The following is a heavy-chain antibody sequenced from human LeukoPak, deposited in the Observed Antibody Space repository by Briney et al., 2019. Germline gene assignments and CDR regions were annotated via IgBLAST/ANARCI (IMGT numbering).Heavy chain of an antibody. CDR2: ISTSGGST. D-gene: IGHD3-22*01. V-gene: IGHV3-23*01. Sequence: GGSLSLSCAASGFTFSSYGMSWVRQAPGKGLEWVSAISTSGGSTYYADSVKGRFTISRDNSKNTLSLQMNSLRAEDTAVYYCARDYYDGIGYYYEDYWGQGTLVTVSS. CDR3: ARDYYDGIGYYYEDY. CDR1: GFTFSSYG. J-gene: IGHJ4*02.